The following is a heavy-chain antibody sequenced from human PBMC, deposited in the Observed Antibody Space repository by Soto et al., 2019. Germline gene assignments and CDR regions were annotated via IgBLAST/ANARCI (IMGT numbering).Heavy chain of an antibody. Sequence: PSETLSLTCTVSGGSISSYYWSWIRQLPGKGLEWIGYIYYSGSTNYNPSLKSRVTISVDTSKNQFSLTLTSVTAADTAVYYCARQCRGVTCHWFVPWGQGTLVTVS. D-gene: IGHD2-15*01. CDR1: GGSISSYY. J-gene: IGHJ5*02. CDR2: IYYSGST. V-gene: IGHV4-59*08. CDR3: ARQCRGVTCHWFVP.